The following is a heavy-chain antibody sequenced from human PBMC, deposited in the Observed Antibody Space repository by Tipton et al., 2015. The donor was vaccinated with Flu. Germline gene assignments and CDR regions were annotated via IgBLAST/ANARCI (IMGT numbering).Heavy chain of an antibody. V-gene: IGHV4-59*01. Sequence: TLSLTCTVSGGSISSYYWSWIRQPPGKGLEWIGYIYYSGSTNYHPSLKSRVTISVDTSKNQFSLKLNSVTAADTAVYYCARVFISSGYTNTFDIWGQGTMVTVSS. CDR3: ARVFISSGYTNTFDI. J-gene: IGHJ3*02. D-gene: IGHD6-19*01. CDR1: GGSISSYY. CDR2: IYYSGST.